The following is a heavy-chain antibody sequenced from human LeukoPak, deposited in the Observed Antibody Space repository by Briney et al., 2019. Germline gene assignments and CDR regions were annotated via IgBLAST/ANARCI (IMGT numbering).Heavy chain of an antibody. CDR1: GFTFDDYT. CDR3: ARDRGSFDDGYDY. D-gene: IGHD4/OR15-4a*01. J-gene: IGHJ4*02. V-gene: IGHV3-43*01. CDR2: ISWDGGST. Sequence: PGGSLSLSCAASGFTFDDYTMHWVRQAPGKGLEWVSLISWDGGSTYYADSVKGRFTISRDNAKNSLYLQMNSLRAEDTAVYYCARDRGSFDDGYDYWGQGTLVTVSS.